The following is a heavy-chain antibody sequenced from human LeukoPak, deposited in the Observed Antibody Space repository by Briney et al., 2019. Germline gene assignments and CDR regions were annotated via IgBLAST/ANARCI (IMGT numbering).Heavy chain of an antibody. J-gene: IGHJ4*02. CDR3: ARGTDPDYYDSSGYYDY. Sequence: GASVKLSCKASGGTFSSYAVSWVRQAPGQGLEWMGGIIPIFGTANYAQKFQGRVTITADESTSTAYMELSSLRSEDTAVYYCARGTDPDYYDSSGYYDYWGQGTLVTVSS. CDR2: IIPIFGTA. V-gene: IGHV1-69*13. CDR1: GGTFSSYA. D-gene: IGHD3-22*01.